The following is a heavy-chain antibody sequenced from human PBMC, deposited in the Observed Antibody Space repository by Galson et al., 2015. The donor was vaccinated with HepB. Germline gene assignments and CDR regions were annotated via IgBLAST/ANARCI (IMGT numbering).Heavy chain of an antibody. CDR2: ISAYNGNT. Sequence: SVKVSCKASGYTFTSYGISWVRQAPGQGLEWMGWISAYNGNTNYAQKLQGRVTMTTDTSTSTAYMELRSLRSDDTAVYYCARDIVVVVAAVGMDVWGQGTTVTVSS. D-gene: IGHD2-15*01. V-gene: IGHV1-18*04. CDR1: GYTFTSYG. CDR3: ARDIVVVVAAVGMDV. J-gene: IGHJ6*02.